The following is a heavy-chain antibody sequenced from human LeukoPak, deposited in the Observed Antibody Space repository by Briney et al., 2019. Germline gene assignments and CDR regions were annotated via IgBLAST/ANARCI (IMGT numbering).Heavy chain of an antibody. J-gene: IGHJ4*02. D-gene: IGHD4-17*01. Sequence: QTGGSLRLSCAASGDTFSSYAMTWVRQAPGKGLECVSGISGSGGTTYYADSVKGRFTISRDNSKNTLYLQMNSLRAEDTAVYYCAKNYGDSYFDYWGQGTLVTVSS. CDR1: GDTFSSYA. CDR2: ISGSGGTT. V-gene: IGHV3-23*01. CDR3: AKNYGDSYFDY.